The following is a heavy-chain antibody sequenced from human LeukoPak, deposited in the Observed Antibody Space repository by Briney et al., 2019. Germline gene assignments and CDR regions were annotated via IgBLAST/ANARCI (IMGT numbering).Heavy chain of an antibody. V-gene: IGHV4-34*01. CDR2: INHSGST. D-gene: IGHD6-13*01. CDR3: ARGPIAAAARPYYYYMDA. Sequence: GSLRLSCAASGFTFSTFAMIWVRQPPGKGLEWIGEINHSGSTNYNPSLKSRVTISVDTSKNQFSLKLSSVTAADTAVYYCARGPIAAAARPYYYYMDAWGKGTTVTVSS. CDR1: GFTFSTFA. J-gene: IGHJ6*03.